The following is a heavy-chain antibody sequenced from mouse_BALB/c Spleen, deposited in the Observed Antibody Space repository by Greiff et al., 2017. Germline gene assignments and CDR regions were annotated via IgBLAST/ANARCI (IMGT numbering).Heavy chain of an antibody. CDR2: INPSNGGT. V-gene: IGHV1S81*02. CDR1: GYTFTSYY. Sequence: VQLQQPGAELVKPGASVKLSCKASGYTFTSYYMYWVKQRPGQGLEWIGGINPSNGGTNFNEKFKSKATLTVDKSSSTAYMQLSSLTSEDSAVYYGTRDRYGYFDYWGQGTTVTVSA. J-gene: IGHJ2*01. D-gene: IGHD2-14*01. CDR3: TRDRYGYFDY.